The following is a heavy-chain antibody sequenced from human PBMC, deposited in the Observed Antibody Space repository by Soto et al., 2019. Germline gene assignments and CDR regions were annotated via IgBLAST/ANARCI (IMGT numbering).Heavy chain of an antibody. CDR1: GFTFSSYA. CDR2: ISGSGGST. CDR3: AKDIGVVIPLGYYYYGMDV. D-gene: IGHD3-3*01. Sequence: PGGSLRLSCAASGFTFSSYAMSWVRQAPGKGLEWVSAISGSGGSTYYADSVKGRFTISRDNSKNTLYLQMNSLRAEDTAVYYCAKDIGVVIPLGYYYYGMDVWGQGTTVTVSS. J-gene: IGHJ6*02. V-gene: IGHV3-23*01.